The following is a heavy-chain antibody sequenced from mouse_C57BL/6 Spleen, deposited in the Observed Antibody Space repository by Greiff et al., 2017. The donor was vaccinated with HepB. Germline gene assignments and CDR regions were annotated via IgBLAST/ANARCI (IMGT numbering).Heavy chain of an antibody. CDR2: IYPGDGDT. CDR3: ARSENYDYDVGY. CDR1: GYAFSSYW. J-gene: IGHJ2*01. Sequence: QVQLQQSGAELVKPGASVKISCKASGYAFSSYWMNWVKQRPGKGLEWIGQIYPGDGDTNYNGKFKGKATLTADKSSSTAYMQLSSLTSEDSAVYFCARSENYDYDVGYWGQGTTLTVSS. V-gene: IGHV1-80*01. D-gene: IGHD2-4*01.